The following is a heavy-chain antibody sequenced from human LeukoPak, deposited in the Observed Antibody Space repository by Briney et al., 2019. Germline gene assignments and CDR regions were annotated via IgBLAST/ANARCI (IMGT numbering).Heavy chain of an antibody. D-gene: IGHD6-19*01. CDR2: ISSSSSYI. V-gene: IGHV3-21*01. CDR1: GFTFSSYS. J-gene: IGHJ4*02. CDR3: ARVFGLSSGWYDY. Sequence: PGGSLRLSCAASGFTFSSYSMNWVRQAPGKGLEWVSSISSSSSYIYYADSVKGRFTISRDNAKNSLYLQMNSLRAEDTAVYYCARVFGLSSGWYDYWGQGTLVTVSS.